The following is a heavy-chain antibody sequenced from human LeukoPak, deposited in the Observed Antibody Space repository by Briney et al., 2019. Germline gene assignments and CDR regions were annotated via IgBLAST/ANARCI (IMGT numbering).Heavy chain of an antibody. CDR3: AKDVVEVGEKPKMTTVSTGRYNWFDP. V-gene: IGHV3-23*01. CDR1: GFTFRSYS. D-gene: IGHD4-11*01. Sequence: HPGGSLRLSCAASGFTFRSYSMNWVRQAPGKGLEWVSAISGSGGSTYYADSVKGRFTISRDNFKNTLYLQMNSLRAEDTAVYYCAKDVVEVGEKPKMTTVSTGRYNWFDPWGQGTLVTVSS. J-gene: IGHJ5*02. CDR2: ISGSGGST.